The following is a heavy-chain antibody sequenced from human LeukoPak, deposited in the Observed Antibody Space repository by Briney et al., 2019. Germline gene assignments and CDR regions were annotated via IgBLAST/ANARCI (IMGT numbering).Heavy chain of an antibody. J-gene: IGHJ5*02. CDR2: IYYSGST. D-gene: IGHD3-10*01. CDR3: ARAPVLYGSGSYYVHNWFDP. V-gene: IGHV4-30-4*01. Sequence: SGTLSLTCAVSGGSISSGDYYWSWIRQPPGKGLEWIGYIYYSGSTYYNPSLKSRVTISVDTSKNQFSLKLSSVTAADTAVYYCARAPVLYGSGSYYVHNWFDPWGQGTLVTVSS. CDR1: GGSISSGDYY.